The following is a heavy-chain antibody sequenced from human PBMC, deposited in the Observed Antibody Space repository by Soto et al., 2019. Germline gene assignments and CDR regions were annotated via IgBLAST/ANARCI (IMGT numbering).Heavy chain of an antibody. CDR2: ISSSGSTI. J-gene: IGHJ5*02. CDR1: GFTFSSYE. CDR3: ARVVCVGGYCYRTPNNWFDP. D-gene: IGHD2-21*02. V-gene: IGHV3-48*03. Sequence: GGSLRLSCAASGFTFSSYEMNWVRQAPGKGLEWVSYISSSGSTIYYADSVKGRFTISRDNAKNLLYLQMNSLRAEDTAVYYCARVVCVGGYCYRTPNNWFDPWGQGTLVTVSS.